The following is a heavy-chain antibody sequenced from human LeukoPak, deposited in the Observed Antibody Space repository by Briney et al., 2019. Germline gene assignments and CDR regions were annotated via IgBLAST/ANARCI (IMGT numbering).Heavy chain of an antibody. Sequence: PRGSLRLSCAASGFTVSSNYMSWVRQAPGKGLEWVLVIYSGGSTYYADSVKGRFTISRGNSKNTLYLQMNSLRAEDTAVYYCARVIVDTGYDAFDIWGQGTMVTVSS. CDR1: GFTVSSNY. J-gene: IGHJ3*02. CDR2: IYSGGST. V-gene: IGHV3-66*01. CDR3: ARVIVDTGYDAFDI. D-gene: IGHD5-18*01.